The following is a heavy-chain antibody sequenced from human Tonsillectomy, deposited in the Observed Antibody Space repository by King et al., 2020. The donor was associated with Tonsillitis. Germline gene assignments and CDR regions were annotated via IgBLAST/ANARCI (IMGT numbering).Heavy chain of an antibody. Sequence: VQLVESGGGVVQPGGSLRLSCAASGFTFSSYGMHWVRQAPGKGLEWVAFIRYDGSNKYYADSVKGRFTISRDNSKNTLYLQMNSLRAEDTAVYYCAKGPRWDYGDSWFDPWGQGTLVTVSS. V-gene: IGHV3-30*02. J-gene: IGHJ5*02. CDR3: AKGPRWDYGDSWFDP. CDR1: GFTFSSYG. D-gene: IGHD4-17*01. CDR2: IRYDGSNK.